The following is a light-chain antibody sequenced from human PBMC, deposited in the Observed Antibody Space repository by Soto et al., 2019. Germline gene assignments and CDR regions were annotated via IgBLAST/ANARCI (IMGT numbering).Light chain of an antibody. V-gene: IGLV6-57*04. CDR3: QSYYSNNVI. CDR1: SGSIGNNY. J-gene: IGLJ2*01. Sequence: NFMLTQPHSVSESPGKTVSISCTRSSGSIGNNYVQWFQQRPGSAPITLIYKDDQRPSGVPDRVSGSIDDSSNSASLTISGLKTEDEAEYFCQSYYSNNVIFGGGTKLTVL. CDR2: KDD.